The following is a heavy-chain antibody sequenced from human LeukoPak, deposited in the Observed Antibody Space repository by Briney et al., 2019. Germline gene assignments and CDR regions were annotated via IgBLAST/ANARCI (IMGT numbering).Heavy chain of an antibody. CDR3: ARRRSGQWPKENNWFDP. J-gene: IGHJ5*02. CDR2: INHSGST. CDR1: GGSFSGYY. Sequence: SETLSLTCAVYGGSFSGYYWSWIRQPPGKGLEWIGEINHSGSTNYNPSLKSRVTISVDTSKNQFSLKLSSVTAADTAVYYCARRRSGQWPKENNWFDPWGQGTLVTVSS. D-gene: IGHD6-19*01. V-gene: IGHV4-34*01.